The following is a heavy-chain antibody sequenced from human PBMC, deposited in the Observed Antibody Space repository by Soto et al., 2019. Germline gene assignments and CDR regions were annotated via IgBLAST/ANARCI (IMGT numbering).Heavy chain of an antibody. D-gene: IGHD4-17*01. J-gene: IGHJ4*02. V-gene: IGHV3-9*01. CDR3: PKGGGTVTTGYFDY. CDR2: ISWNSGSI. Sequence: EVQLVESGGGLVQPGRSLRLSCAASGFTFDDYAMHWVRQAPGKGLEWVSGISWNSGSIGYADSVKGRFTISRDNANNSLYLQMNSLRAEDTALYYCPKGGGTVTTGYFDYWGQGTLVTVSS. CDR1: GFTFDDYA.